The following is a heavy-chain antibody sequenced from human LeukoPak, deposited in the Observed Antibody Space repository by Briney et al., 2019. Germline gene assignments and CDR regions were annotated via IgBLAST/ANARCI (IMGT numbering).Heavy chain of an antibody. CDR3: ARAAYYYDSSGYYASYYFDY. Sequence: SETLSLTCTVSGGSVSSGSYYWSWLRQPPGKGLEWIGYIYYSGSTNYNPSLKSRVTISVDTSKNQFSLKLSSVTAADTAVYYCARAAYYYDSSGYYASYYFDYWGQGTLVTVSS. CDR2: IYYSGST. D-gene: IGHD3-22*01. V-gene: IGHV4-61*01. CDR1: GGSVSSGSYY. J-gene: IGHJ4*02.